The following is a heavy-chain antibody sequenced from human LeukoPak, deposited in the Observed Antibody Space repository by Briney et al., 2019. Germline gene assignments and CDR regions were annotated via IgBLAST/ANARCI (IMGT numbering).Heavy chain of an antibody. Sequence: GGSLRLSCTASGFTFSNHGMHWVRQAPGKGLEWVAFIRYDGITKYYADSVKGRFTISRDNSKNTLYLQMNSLRAEDTAVYYCAKVSDYDSSGQSYWGQGTLVTVSS. V-gene: IGHV3-30*02. D-gene: IGHD3-22*01. J-gene: IGHJ4*02. CDR3: AKVSDYDSSGQSY. CDR2: IRYDGITK. CDR1: GFTFSNHG.